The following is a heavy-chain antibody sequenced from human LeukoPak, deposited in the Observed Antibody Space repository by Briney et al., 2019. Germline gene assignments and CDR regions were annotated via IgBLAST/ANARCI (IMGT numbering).Heavy chain of an antibody. Sequence: GGSLRLSCAASGFTFSSYSMNWVRQAPGKGLEWVSSISSSSSYIYYADSVKGRFTISRDNAKNSLYLQMNSLRAEDTAVYYCAREMGGYYDILTGYYSFDYWGQGTLVTVSS. D-gene: IGHD3-9*01. V-gene: IGHV3-21*01. J-gene: IGHJ4*02. CDR1: GFTFSSYS. CDR2: ISSSSSYI. CDR3: AREMGGYYDILTGYYSFDY.